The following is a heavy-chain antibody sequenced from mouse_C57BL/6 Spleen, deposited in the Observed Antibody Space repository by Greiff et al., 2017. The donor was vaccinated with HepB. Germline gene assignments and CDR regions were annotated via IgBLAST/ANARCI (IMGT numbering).Heavy chain of an antibody. D-gene: IGHD1-1*01. J-gene: IGHJ1*03. CDR3: ARAYYYGSSPYFDV. Sequence: VQRVESGPELVKPGASVKISCKASGYAFSSSWMNWVKQRPGKGLEWIGRIYPGDGDTNYNGKFKGKATLTADKSSNTAYMQLSSLTSEDSAVYFCARAYYYGSSPYFDVWGTGTTVTVSS. CDR1: GYAFSSSW. CDR2: IYPGDGDT. V-gene: IGHV1-82*01.